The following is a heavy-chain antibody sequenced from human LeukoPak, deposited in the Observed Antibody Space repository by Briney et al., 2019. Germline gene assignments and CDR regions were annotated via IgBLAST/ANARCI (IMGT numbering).Heavy chain of an antibody. J-gene: IGHJ4*02. D-gene: IGHD6-19*01. CDR1: GFTFSSYA. CDR3: AKDRGAVAMPYYFDY. Sequence: GGSLRLSCAASGFTFSSYAMSWVRQAPGKGLEWVSAISGSRGSTYYADSVKGRFTISRDNSKNTLYLQMNSLRAEDTAVYYCAKDRGAVAMPYYFDYWGQGTLVTVSS. V-gene: IGHV3-23*01. CDR2: ISGSRGST.